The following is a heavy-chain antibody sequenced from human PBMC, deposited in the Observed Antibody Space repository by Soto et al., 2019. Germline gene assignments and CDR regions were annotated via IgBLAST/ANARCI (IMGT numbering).Heavy chain of an antibody. Sequence: ASVKVSCKAFGYTFTSYPMHWVRQAPGQRLEWMGWINAGNGDTKYSQKFQGRVAITRDTSAITAYMELSSLRSEDTAVYYCARDWAHYDSRGPGDYWGQGTLVTVSS. CDR2: INAGNGDT. CDR1: GYTFTSYP. CDR3: ARDWAHYDSRGPGDY. J-gene: IGHJ4*02. V-gene: IGHV1-3*01. D-gene: IGHD3-22*01.